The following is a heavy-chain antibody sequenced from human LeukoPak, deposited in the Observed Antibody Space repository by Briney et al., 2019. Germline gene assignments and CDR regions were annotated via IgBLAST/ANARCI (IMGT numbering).Heavy chain of an antibody. CDR3: ARRRRLSSTSCYADY. Sequence: GESLKISCKGSGYIFTSYWIGWVRPMPGKGLELMGIIYPGDSDTRSSPSFQGQVTISADKSISTAYLQWSSLKASDTAMYYCARRRRLSSTSCYADYWGQGTLVTVSS. CDR1: GYIFTSYW. J-gene: IGHJ4*02. CDR2: IYPGDSDT. D-gene: IGHD2-2*01. V-gene: IGHV5-51*01.